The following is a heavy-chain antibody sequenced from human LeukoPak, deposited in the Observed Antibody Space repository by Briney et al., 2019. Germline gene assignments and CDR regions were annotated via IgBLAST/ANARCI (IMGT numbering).Heavy chain of an antibody. Sequence: PGRSLRLSCAASGFTFSSYGMHWVRQAPGKGLEWVAVIWYDGSNKYYADSVRGRFSISRDNSKNTLYLQMNSLRAEDTAVYYCARDGGDYLFDSWGQGTLVTVSS. J-gene: IGHJ4*02. CDR2: IWYDGSNK. V-gene: IGHV3-33*08. CDR1: GFTFSSYG. CDR3: ARDGGDYLFDS. D-gene: IGHD3-16*01.